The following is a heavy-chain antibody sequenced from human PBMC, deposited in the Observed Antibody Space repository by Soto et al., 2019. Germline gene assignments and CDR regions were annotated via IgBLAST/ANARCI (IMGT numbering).Heavy chain of an antibody. CDR1: GYSLTSYG. CDR2: ISANNGDT. Sequence: XSVKGASKSAGYSLTSYGVGWVRQSPGQGLEWVGWISANNGDTNSAEKFQGRLTLTTDTSTSTAYMDLRSLTSDDTAVYFCARDFRSTCRGASCIYFDLWAQGTLVTVSS. J-gene: IGHJ4*02. D-gene: IGHD2-15*01. CDR3: ARDFRSTCRGASCIYFDL. V-gene: IGHV1-18*01.